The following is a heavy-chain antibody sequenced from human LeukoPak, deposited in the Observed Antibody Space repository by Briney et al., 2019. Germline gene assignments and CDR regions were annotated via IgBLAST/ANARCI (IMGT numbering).Heavy chain of an antibody. CDR3: ARETGSVGADFDY. J-gene: IGHJ4*02. V-gene: IGHV6-1*01. D-gene: IGHD1-26*01. CDR2: TYYRSKWYN. Sequence: SQTLSPNCAISGVSVSSNSGAWNWTRQSPSRILEWMGRTYYRSKWYNDYAVSVKSRITINPDTSKNQFSLQLNSVTPEDTAVYYCARETGSVGADFDYWGQGTLVTVSS. CDR1: GVSVSSNSGA.